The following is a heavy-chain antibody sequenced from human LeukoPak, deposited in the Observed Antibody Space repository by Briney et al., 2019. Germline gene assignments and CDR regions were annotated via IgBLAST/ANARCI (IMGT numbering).Heavy chain of an antibody. CDR1: GYTFTGYY. D-gene: IGHD3-10*01. CDR3: ARADYYGSGSYYGGNWFDP. CDR2: INPNSGGT. J-gene: IGHJ5*02. Sequence: ASVKVSCKASGYTFTGYYMHWVRQAPGQGLEWMGWINPNSGGTNYAQKFQGRVTMTRDTSISTAYMELSRLRSDDTAVYYCARADYYGSGSYYGGNWFDPWGQGTLVTVSS. V-gene: IGHV1-2*02.